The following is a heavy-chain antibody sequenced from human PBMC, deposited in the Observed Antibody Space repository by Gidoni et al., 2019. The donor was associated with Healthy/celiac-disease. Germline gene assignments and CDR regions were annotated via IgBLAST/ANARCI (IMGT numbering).Heavy chain of an antibody. CDR3: ARGDRLMGGWYFDL. V-gene: IGHV3-48*03. D-gene: IGHD3-16*01. CDR2: ISSSGSTI. J-gene: IGHJ2*01. Sequence: EVQLVESGGGLVQPGGSLRLSCAASGFTFSSYEMNWVRQAPGKGLEWVSYISSSGSTIYYADSVKGRFTISRDNAKNSLYLQMNSLRAEDTAVYYCARGDRLMGGWYFDLWGRGTLVTVSS. CDR1: GFTFSSYE.